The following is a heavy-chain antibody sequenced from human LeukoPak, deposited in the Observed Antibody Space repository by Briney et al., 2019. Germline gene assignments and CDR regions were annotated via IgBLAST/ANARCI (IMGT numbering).Heavy chain of an antibody. D-gene: IGHD3-9*01. CDR2: INHSGST. CDR1: GGSFSGYY. Sequence: SETLSLTCAVYGGSFSGYYWSWIRQPPGKGLEWIGEINHSGSTNYNPSLKSRVTISVDTSKNQFSLKLSSVTAADTAVYYCARLVLRYFDWLALPGDYWGQGTLVTVSP. J-gene: IGHJ4*02. V-gene: IGHV4-34*01. CDR3: ARLVLRYFDWLALPGDY.